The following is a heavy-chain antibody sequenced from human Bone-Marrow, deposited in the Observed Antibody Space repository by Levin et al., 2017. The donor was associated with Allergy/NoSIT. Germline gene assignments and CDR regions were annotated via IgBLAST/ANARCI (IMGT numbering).Heavy chain of an antibody. J-gene: IGHJ3*01. Sequence: PSETLSLTCSVSGASISSYYWSWIRQPPGKGLEWIGNIYYRGSTDYNPSLKSRVAILLDTSENQFSLKLSSVTAADTAVYYCAKVPLYDILTAAHHDAFDVWGQGTMVTVSS. D-gene: IGHD3-9*01. V-gene: IGHV4-59*01. CDR1: GASISSYY. CDR2: IYYRGST. CDR3: AKVPLYDILTAAHHDAFDV.